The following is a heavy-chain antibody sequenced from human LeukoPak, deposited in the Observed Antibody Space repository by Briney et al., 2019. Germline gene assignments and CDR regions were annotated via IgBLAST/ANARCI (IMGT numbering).Heavy chain of an antibody. V-gene: IGHV3-23*01. CDR1: GFTFGSYA. D-gene: IGHD6-13*01. CDR3: AKVASGQLALTQFDY. Sequence: GGSLRLSCAASGFTFGSYAMSWVRQAPGKGLEWVSAISGSGGSTYYADSVKGRFTISRDNSKNTLYLQMNSLRAEDTAVYYCAKVASGQLALTQFDYWGQGTLVTVSS. CDR2: ISGSGGST. J-gene: IGHJ4*02.